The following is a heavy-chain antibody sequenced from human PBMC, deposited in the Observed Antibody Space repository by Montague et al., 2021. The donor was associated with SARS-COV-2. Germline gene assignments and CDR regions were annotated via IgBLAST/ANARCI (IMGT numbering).Heavy chain of an antibody. D-gene: IGHD3-9*01. CDR1: GFTFSSYE. CDR2: ISSSGSTI. J-gene: IGHJ4*02. V-gene: IGHV3-48*03. Sequence: SLRLSFAASGFTFSSYEMNWVRQAPGKGLEWVSYISSSGSTIYYADSVKGRFTISRDNAKNSLYLQMNSLRAEDTAVYYCARSYDILTGYQSQALDYWGQGTLVTVSS. CDR3: ARSYDILTGYQSQALDY.